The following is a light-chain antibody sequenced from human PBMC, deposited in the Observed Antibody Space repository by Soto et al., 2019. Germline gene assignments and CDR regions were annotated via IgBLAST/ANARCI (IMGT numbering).Light chain of an antibody. J-gene: IGKJ5*01. Sequence: EIVLTQSPGTLSLSPSERGTLXCRASQSVSYYLAWYQQKPGQAPRLLIYDASSRATGVPDRFSGSGSGTDFTLTINRLEPEDFALYYCQHYHSGHRIAFGQGTRLE. CDR2: DAS. V-gene: IGKV3-20*01. CDR3: QHYHSGHRIA. CDR1: QSVSYY.